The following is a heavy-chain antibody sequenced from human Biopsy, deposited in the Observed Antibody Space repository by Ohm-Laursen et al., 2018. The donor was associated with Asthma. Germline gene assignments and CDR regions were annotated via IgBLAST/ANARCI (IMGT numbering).Heavy chain of an antibody. Sequence: EASVKVSCKASGYTFINYAIHWVRQAPGHSLEWMGWINAANGNTKYSQKFQGRLTISRDTSASTAYMDPSSLRSEDTAVYYCARTYFDFLTGQVHDAFAMWGQGTMVTVSS. J-gene: IGHJ3*02. CDR2: INAANGNT. CDR1: GYTFINYA. CDR3: ARTYFDFLTGQVHDAFAM. V-gene: IGHV1-3*01. D-gene: IGHD3-9*01.